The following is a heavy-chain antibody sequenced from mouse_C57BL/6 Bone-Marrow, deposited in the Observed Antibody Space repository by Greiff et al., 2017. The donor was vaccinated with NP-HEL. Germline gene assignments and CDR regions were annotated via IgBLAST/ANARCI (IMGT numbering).Heavy chain of an antibody. CDR3: ARGGYYGSSYEDWYFDV. D-gene: IGHD1-1*01. CDR2: IHPNSGST. V-gene: IGHV1-64*01. CDR1: GYTFTSYW. Sequence: VQLQQSGAELVKPGASVKLSCKASGYTFTSYWMHWVKQRPGQGLEWIGMIHPNSGSTNYNEKFKSKATLTVDKSSSTAYMQLSSLTSEDSAGYYCARGGYYGSSYEDWYFDVWGTGTTVTVSS. J-gene: IGHJ1*03.